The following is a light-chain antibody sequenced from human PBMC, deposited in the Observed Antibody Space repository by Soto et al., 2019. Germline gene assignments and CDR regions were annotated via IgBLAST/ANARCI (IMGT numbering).Light chain of an antibody. V-gene: IGLV2-23*01. CDR3: CSYAGSSTWV. CDR1: SSDVGSYNL. J-gene: IGLJ3*02. CDR2: EGS. Sequence: QSALTQPASVTGSPGQSITISCTGTSSDVGSYNLVSWYQRHLGKAHKLMIYEGSKRPSGVSNRFSGYKSGNTASLTISGLQAEDEADYYCCSYAGSSTWVFGGGTKLTVL.